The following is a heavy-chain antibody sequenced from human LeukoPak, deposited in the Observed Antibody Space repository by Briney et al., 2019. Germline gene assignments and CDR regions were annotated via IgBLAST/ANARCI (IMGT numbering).Heavy chain of an antibody. Sequence: SVKVTCKASGYTFTSYGISWVRQAPGQGLEWMGGIIPIFGTANYAQKFQGRVTITADESTSTAYMELSSLRSEDTAVYYCARLAAPQSPNFDYWGQGTLVTVSS. J-gene: IGHJ4*02. CDR2: IIPIFGTA. V-gene: IGHV1-69*13. CDR1: GYTFTSYG. CDR3: ARLAAPQSPNFDY. D-gene: IGHD6-13*01.